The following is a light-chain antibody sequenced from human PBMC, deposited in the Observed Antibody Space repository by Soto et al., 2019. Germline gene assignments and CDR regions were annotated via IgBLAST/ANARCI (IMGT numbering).Light chain of an antibody. CDR2: AAS. CDR1: QSISSY. CDR3: QQSYTTPGT. Sequence: DIQMTQSPSSLSASVGDSVTITCRASQSISSYLNWYQQKPGKAPKLLIYAASNLQSGVPSRFSGSGSGTDFTLTISSLQPEDFAAYYCQQSYTTPGTFGQGTALEIK. V-gene: IGKV1-39*01. J-gene: IGKJ2*01.